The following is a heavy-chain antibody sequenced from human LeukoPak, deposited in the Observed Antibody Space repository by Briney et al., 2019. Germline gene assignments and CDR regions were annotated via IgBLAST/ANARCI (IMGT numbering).Heavy chain of an antibody. CDR2: IYYSGST. CDR3: ARDRVGYYGSGSSYNWFDP. D-gene: IGHD3-10*01. V-gene: IGHV4-59*01. Sequence: SETLSLTCTVSGGSISSYYWSWIRQPPEKGLEWIGYIYYSGSTNYNPSLKSRVTISVDTSKNQFSLKLSSVTAADTAVCYCARDRVGYYGSGSSYNWFDPWGQGTLVTVSS. J-gene: IGHJ5*02. CDR1: GGSISSYY.